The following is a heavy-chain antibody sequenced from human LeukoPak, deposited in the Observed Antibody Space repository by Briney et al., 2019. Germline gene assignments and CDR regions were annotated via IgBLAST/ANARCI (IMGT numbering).Heavy chain of an antibody. CDR1: GFTFSSYE. CDR2: INHSGST. V-gene: IGHV4-34*01. D-gene: IGHD6-19*01. CDR3: ARRPVMSSGWYRRNWFDP. J-gene: IGHJ5*02. Sequence: PGGSLRLSCAASGFTFSSYEMNWVRQAPGKGLEWIGEINHSGSTNYNPSLKSRVTISVDTSKNQFSLKLSSVTAADTAVYYCARRPVMSSGWYRRNWFDPWGQGTLVTVSS.